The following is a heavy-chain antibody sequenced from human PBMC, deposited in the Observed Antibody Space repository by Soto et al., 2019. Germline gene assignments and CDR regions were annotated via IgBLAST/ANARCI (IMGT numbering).Heavy chain of an antibody. J-gene: IGHJ4*02. CDR3: ERGYYYDSSGYYFYY. D-gene: IGHD3-22*01. CDR1: GYTFTSYD. V-gene: IGHV1-8*01. CDR2: MNPNSGNT. Sequence: ASVKVSCKASGYTFTSYDINWVRQATGQGLEWMGWMNPNSGNTGYAQKFQGRVTMTRNTSISTAYMELSSLRSEDTAVYYCERGYYYDSSGYYFYYWGQGTLVTVSS.